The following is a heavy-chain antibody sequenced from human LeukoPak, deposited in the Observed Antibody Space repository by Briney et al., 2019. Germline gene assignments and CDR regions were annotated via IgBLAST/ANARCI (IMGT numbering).Heavy chain of an antibody. D-gene: IGHD7-27*01. CDR3: ARSSNWGLYYFDY. CDR2: INPNSGGT. J-gene: IGHJ4*02. V-gene: IGHV1-2*02. Sequence: ASVMVSCKASGYTFTGYYMHWVRQAPGQGLEWMGWINPNSGGTNYAQKFQGRVTMTRDTSISTAYMELSRLRSDDTAVYYCARSSNWGLYYFDYWGQGTLVTVSS. CDR1: GYTFTGYY.